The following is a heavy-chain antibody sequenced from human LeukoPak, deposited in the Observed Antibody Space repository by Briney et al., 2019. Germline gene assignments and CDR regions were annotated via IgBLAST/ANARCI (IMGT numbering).Heavy chain of an antibody. D-gene: IGHD6-13*01. V-gene: IGHV3-48*04. CDR1: GFTFSSYS. Sequence: GGSLRLSCAASGFTFSSYSMNWVRQAPGKGLEWVSYISASSSTIYYADSVKGRFTISRDNAKNSLYLQMNSLRAEDTAVYYCARDRDIAAAGSYFDYWGQGTLVTVSS. J-gene: IGHJ4*02. CDR3: ARDRDIAAAGSYFDY. CDR2: ISASSSTI.